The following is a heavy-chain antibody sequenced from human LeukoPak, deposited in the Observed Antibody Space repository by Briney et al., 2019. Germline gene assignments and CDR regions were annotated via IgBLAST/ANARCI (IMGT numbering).Heavy chain of an antibody. Sequence: GGSLRLSCAASGFSFSSYWMSWVRQAPGKGLEWVANIRQDESEEYYVVSVKGRFTNSRDNARNSLYLQMNSLRADDTAVYYCARDYGSRGYFDYWGRGTLVTVSS. CDR3: ARDYGSRGYFDY. D-gene: IGHD6-13*01. CDR1: GFSFSSYW. V-gene: IGHV3-7*01. CDR2: IRQDESEE. J-gene: IGHJ4*02.